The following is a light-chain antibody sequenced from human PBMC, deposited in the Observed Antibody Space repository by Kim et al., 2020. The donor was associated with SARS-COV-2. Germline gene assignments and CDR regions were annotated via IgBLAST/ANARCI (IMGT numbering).Light chain of an antibody. CDR3: LLYYAGARV. J-gene: IGLJ3*02. CDR1: SGAVTSGYY. CDR2: STT. Sequence: QAVVTQEPSLTVSPGGTVTLTCASDSGAVTSGYYPNWFQQIPRQAPRALIYSTTYKHSWTPARFSGSLLGGKAALTLSGVQPEDEAEYYCLLYYAGARVFGGGTQLTVL. V-gene: IGLV7-43*01.